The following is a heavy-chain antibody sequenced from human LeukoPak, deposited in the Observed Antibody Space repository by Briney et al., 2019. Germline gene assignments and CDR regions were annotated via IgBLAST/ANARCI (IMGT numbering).Heavy chain of an antibody. D-gene: IGHD2-2*01. CDR2: ITNSGNSK. Sequence: PGGSLRLSCAASEFTFSSYSMNWVRQAPGKGLEWVSYITNSGNSKSYADSVKGRFTISRDNTKNSVHLQMNSLRVEDSAIYFCVRAAMPYIINGRRFDYWGQGTLVTVSS. CDR3: VRAAMPYIINGRRFDY. V-gene: IGHV3-48*01. J-gene: IGHJ4*02. CDR1: EFTFSSYS.